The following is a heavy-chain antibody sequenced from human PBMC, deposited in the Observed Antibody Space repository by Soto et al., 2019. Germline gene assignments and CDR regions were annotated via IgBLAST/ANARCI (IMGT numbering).Heavy chain of an antibody. CDR1: GFTFSSYG. J-gene: IGHJ4*02. Sequence: QVQLVESGGGVVQPGRSLRLSCAASGFTFSSYGMHWDRQTPGKGLEWVAFISYDGSTKYHADSVKGRFTISRDNSKNTLHLEMNRLRTEDTAVFFCAREGDIGTIGSSPDYWGQGTQVTVSS. D-gene: IGHD5-12*01. CDR2: ISYDGSTK. CDR3: AREGDIGTIGSSPDY. V-gene: IGHV3-30*03.